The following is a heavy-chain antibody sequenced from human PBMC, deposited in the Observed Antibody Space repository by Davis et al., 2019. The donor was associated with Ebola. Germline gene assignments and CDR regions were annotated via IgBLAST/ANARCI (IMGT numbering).Heavy chain of an antibody. CDR2: VGPNGYST. V-gene: IGHV3-64D*08. Sequence: PGGSLRLSCSDSGFGLTKDFIHWVRQAPGKGLEYVSSVGPNGYSTYYADSVRDRFTVSRDNSKGTVYLQLTSLRSEDTGVYYCGRQFCSSATCYTGAFDNWGQGTMLTVSS. J-gene: IGHJ3*02. CDR3: GRQFCSSATCYTGAFDN. D-gene: IGHD2-2*02. CDR1: GFGLTKDF.